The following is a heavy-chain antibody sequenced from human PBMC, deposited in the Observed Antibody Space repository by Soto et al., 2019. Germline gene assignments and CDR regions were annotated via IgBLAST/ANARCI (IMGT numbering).Heavy chain of an antibody. Sequence: SETLSLTCTVSGGSIRSSSYYWGWIRQPPGKGLEWIVSRYDDGSTFYNPSLKSRVTISVDTSKNQFSLKLTSVTAADTAVYYCARGWGYCSSTSCVDFDYWGQGTLVTVSS. D-gene: IGHD2-2*01. CDR1: GGSIRSSSYY. CDR3: ARGWGYCSSTSCVDFDY. J-gene: IGHJ4*02. CDR2: RYDDGST. V-gene: IGHV4-39*07.